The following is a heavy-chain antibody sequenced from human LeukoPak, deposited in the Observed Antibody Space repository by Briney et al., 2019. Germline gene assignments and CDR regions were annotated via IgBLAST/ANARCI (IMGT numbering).Heavy chain of an antibody. D-gene: IGHD5-18*01. CDR3: ARLEYTYGFSYYYYMDV. CDR2: IYHSGST. Sequence: SETLSLTCTASGYSISSGYYWGWIRQPPGKGLEWIGSIYHSGSTYYNPSLKSRVTISVDTSKNQFSLKLSSVTAADTAVYYCARLEYTYGFSYYYYMDVWGKGTTVTVSS. CDR1: GYSISSGYY. J-gene: IGHJ6*03. V-gene: IGHV4-38-2*02.